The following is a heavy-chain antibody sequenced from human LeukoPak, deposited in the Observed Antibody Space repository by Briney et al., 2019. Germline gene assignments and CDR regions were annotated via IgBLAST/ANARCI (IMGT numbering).Heavy chain of an antibody. D-gene: IGHD1-14*01. CDR3: ARDSGGFDY. Sequence: RTSETLSLTCTVTGGSIISYYWTWIRQPPGKGLEWIGYIYYSGSTNYNPSLESRVTMSVDTSKNQFSLKLSSVTAADTAVYYCARDSGGFDYWGQGTLVTVSS. CDR1: GGSIISYY. J-gene: IGHJ4*02. V-gene: IGHV4-59*01. CDR2: IYYSGST.